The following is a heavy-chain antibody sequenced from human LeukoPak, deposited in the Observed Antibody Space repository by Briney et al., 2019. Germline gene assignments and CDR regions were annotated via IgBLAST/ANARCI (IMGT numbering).Heavy chain of an antibody. V-gene: IGHV4-59*01. CDR2: IYYSGST. CDR3: ARDLGGRGTFDY. D-gene: IGHD3-16*01. J-gene: IGHJ4*02. CDR1: GGSISSYY. Sequence: SETLSLTCTVSGGSISSYYWSWIRQPPGKGLEWIGYIYYSGSTNYNPSLKSRVTISVDTSKNQFSLKLSSVTAADTAVYYCARDLGGRGTFDYWGQGTLVTVSS.